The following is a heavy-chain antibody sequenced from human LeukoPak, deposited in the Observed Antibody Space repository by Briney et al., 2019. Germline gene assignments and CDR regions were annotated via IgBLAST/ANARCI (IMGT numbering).Heavy chain of an antibody. Sequence: GGSLRLSCAASGFTFSSYAMSWVRQAPGKGLEWVSAISGSGGSTYYADSVKGRFTISRGNSKNTLYLQMNSLRAEDTAVYYCARTGYSSGWYEDYFDYWGQGTLVTVSS. V-gene: IGHV3-23*01. CDR3: ARTGYSSGWYEDYFDY. D-gene: IGHD6-19*01. J-gene: IGHJ4*02. CDR1: GFTFSSYA. CDR2: ISGSGGST.